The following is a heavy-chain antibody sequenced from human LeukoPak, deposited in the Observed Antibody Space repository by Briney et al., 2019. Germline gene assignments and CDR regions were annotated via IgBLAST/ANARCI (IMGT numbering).Heavy chain of an antibody. CDR1: GYTFTSSD. V-gene: IGHV1-8*01. CDR3: KQGAGYDILTGWCY. Sequence: ASVKVSRKASGYTFTSSDINWVRQTPGQGLEWMGSMSPNSGNTGYAQKFQGRVTMIRNTSISTAYMELSSLRSEDTAVYYCKQGAGYDILTGWCYWGQGTLVTVSS. D-gene: IGHD3-9*01. J-gene: IGHJ4*02. CDR2: MSPNSGNT.